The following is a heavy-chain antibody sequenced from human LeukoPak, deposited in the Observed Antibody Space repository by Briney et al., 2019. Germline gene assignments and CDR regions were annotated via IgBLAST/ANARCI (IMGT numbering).Heavy chain of an antibody. CDR3: ARAYRYGDFDY. CDR1: GGSISSGGYS. V-gene: IGHV4-30-2*01. D-gene: IGHD4-17*01. J-gene: IGHJ4*02. Sequence: PSETLSLTCAVSGGSISSGGYSWSWIRQPPGKGLEWIGYIYHSGSTYYNPSLKSRVTISVDRSKNQFSLKLSSVTAADTAVYYCARAYRYGDFDYWGQGTLVTVSS. CDR2: IYHSGST.